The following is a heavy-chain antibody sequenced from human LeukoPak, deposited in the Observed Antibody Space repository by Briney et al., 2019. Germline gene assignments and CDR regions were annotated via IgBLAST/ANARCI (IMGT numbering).Heavy chain of an antibody. CDR2: INPNSGGT. J-gene: IGHJ6*02. CDR1: GYTFTGYY. D-gene: IGHD2-2*01. CDR3: ARDSRVVPAATMNV. Sequence: LGASVKVSCKASGYTFTGYYMHWVRQAPGQGLEWMGWINPNSGGTNYAPKFQGRVTMTRDTSISTAYMELSGLRSDDTAVYYCARDSRVVPAATMNVWGQGTTVTVSS. V-gene: IGHV1-2*03.